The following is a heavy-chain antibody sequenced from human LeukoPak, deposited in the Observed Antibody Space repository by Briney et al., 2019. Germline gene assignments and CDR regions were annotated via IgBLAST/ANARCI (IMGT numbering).Heavy chain of an antibody. CDR1: GGPISSSSYY. Sequence: PSETLSLTCTVSGGPISSSSYYWGWIRQPPGKGLEWIGSIYYSGSTYYNPSLKSRVTISVDTSKNKFSLKLSSVTAADTAVYYCARPASWNYVDYYYMEVWGKGTTLSVSS. CDR3: ARPASWNYVDYYYMEV. V-gene: IGHV4-39*01. D-gene: IGHD1-7*01. CDR2: IYYSGST. J-gene: IGHJ6*03.